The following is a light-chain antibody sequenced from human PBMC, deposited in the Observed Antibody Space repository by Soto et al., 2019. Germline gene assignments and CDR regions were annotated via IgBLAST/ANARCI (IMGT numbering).Light chain of an antibody. CDR1: QSVSNC. CDR3: QQYNNWPPWT. J-gene: IGKJ1*01. V-gene: IGKV3-15*01. Sequence: ILMTQSPATLSVSPGERATLSCRASQSVSNCLAWYQQKPGQAPRLLIYDASTRATGIPARFSGSGSGTDSTLTICALQSEDFAVYYCQQYNNWPPWTFGQGTKVEIK. CDR2: DAS.